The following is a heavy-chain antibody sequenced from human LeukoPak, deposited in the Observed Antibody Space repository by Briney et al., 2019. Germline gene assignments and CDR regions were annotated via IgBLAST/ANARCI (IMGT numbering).Heavy chain of an antibody. CDR3: AKFCTSRLGGLSVYFDY. Sequence: GGSLRLSCAASGFTFSSYAMSWVRQAPGKGLEWVSAISGSGGSTYYADSVKGRFTISSDNSKNTLYLQMNSLRAEVTAGYYCAKFCTSRLGGLSVYFDYWGQGTLVTVSS. J-gene: IGHJ4*02. V-gene: IGHV3-23*01. D-gene: IGHD3-16*02. CDR2: ISGSGGST. CDR1: GFTFSSYA.